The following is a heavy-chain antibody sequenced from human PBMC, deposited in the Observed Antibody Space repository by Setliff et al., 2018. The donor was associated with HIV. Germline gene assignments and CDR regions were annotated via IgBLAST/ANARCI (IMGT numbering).Heavy chain of an antibody. V-gene: IGHV4-59*08. Sequence: PSETLSLTCSVSGGSISDYYWTWIRQPPGKGLEWIGYIYHTGTTDYNPSLKSRVAISLDKSKNQFSLKLTSVTAADTAVYYCTGDYNSGSNRFDYWGQGTPVTVSS. CDR3: TGDYNSGSNRFDY. D-gene: IGHD3-10*01. CDR1: GGSISDYY. J-gene: IGHJ4*02. CDR2: IYHTGTT.